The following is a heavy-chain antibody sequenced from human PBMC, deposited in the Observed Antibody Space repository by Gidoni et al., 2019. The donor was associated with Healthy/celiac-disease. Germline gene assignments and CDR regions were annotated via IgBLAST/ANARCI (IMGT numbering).Heavy chain of an antibody. CDR2: IKSKTDGGTT. Sequence: EVQLVESGGGLVKPGGSLRLSCAAPGFTFSNAWMSWVRQAPGKGLEWFGRIKSKTDGGTTDYAAPVKGRFTISRDDSKNTLYLQMNSLKTEDTAVYYCTTDHPYYYDSGYAFDIWGQGTMVTVSS. CDR1: GFTFSNAW. D-gene: IGHD3-22*01. CDR3: TTDHPYYYDSGYAFDI. V-gene: IGHV3-15*01. J-gene: IGHJ3*02.